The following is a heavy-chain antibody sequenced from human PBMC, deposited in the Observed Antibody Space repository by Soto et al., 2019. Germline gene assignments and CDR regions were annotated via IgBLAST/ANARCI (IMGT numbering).Heavy chain of an antibody. CDR1: GGTFVSSA. Sequence: QVQLLQSGAELREPGSSVRVSCTPSGGTFVSSAFAWMRQAPGGKIEWMGGIIPILGSTKFAEKFLGRLTLTADDSPRTAYLELSSLTFDDTAVYFCAKKNPHGDSNKAWLDPWGQGTLVTVST. CDR2: IIPILGST. J-gene: IGHJ5*02. CDR3: AKKNPHGDSNKAWLDP. V-gene: IGHV1-69*11. D-gene: IGHD2-8*01.